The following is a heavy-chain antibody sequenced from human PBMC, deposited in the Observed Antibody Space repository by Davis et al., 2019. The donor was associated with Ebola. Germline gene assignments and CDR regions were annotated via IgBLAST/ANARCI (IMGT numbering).Heavy chain of an antibody. CDR2: ISAYNGNT. Sequence: ASVNVSCKASGYTFTSYVISWVRQPPGQGLEWLGWISAYNGNTNYAQKFQGRVTITADESTSTAYMELSSLRSEDTAVYYCAREAVVVVAATLYYYYGMDVWGQGTTVTVSS. CDR3: AREAVVVVAATLYYYYGMDV. J-gene: IGHJ6*02. V-gene: IGHV1-18*01. D-gene: IGHD2-15*01. CDR1: GYTFTSYV.